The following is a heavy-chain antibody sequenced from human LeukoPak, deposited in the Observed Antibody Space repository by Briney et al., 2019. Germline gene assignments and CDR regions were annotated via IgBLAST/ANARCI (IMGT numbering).Heavy chain of an antibody. CDR3: AKDLERHIVVVTASAVDY. J-gene: IGHJ4*02. CDR2: IHYDGSNK. V-gene: IGHV3-30*02. CDR1: GFTFSNYG. Sequence: GGSLRLSCAASGFTFSNYGFHWVRQAPGKGLEWVSFIHYDGSNKYYADSVKGRFTISRDNSKNTLYLQMNSLRAEDTAVYYCAKDLERHIVVVTASAVDYWGQGTLVTVSS. D-gene: IGHD2-21*02.